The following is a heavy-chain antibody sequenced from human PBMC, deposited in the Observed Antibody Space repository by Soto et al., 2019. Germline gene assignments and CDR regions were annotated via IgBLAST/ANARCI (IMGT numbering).Heavy chain of an antibody. CDR3: ARAEPYSTSSPFDY. D-gene: IGHD6-6*01. Sequence: QVQLVQSGAEVKKPGASVKVSCKTSGYTFTNYNINWVRQATGQGLEWMGWMNPNSGNTGYAQKFQGRVTMTRNTSITTAYMVLSSLRSGDTAVYYCARAEPYSTSSPFDYWGQGTLVTVSS. V-gene: IGHV1-8*01. CDR1: GYTFTNYN. CDR2: MNPNSGNT. J-gene: IGHJ4*02.